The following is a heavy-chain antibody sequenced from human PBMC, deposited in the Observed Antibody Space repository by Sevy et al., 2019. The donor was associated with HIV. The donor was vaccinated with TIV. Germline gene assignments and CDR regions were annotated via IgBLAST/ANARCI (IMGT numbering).Heavy chain of an antibody. J-gene: IGHJ3*02. CDR3: VRETLTMLRGKEDVFDI. D-gene: IGHD3-10*01. CDR1: GFTFGDYC. CDR2: IRNKPYGETT. Sequence: GGSLRLSCTGSGFTFGDYCISWFRQAPGKGLEWVGAIRNKPYGETTEYAASVKDRFTISRDDSKSIAYLQMNSLKTEDTAVYYCVRETLTMLRGKEDVFDIWGQGTMVTVSS. V-gene: IGHV3-49*03.